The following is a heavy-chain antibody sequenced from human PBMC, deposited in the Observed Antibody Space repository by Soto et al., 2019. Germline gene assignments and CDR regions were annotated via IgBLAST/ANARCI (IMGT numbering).Heavy chain of an antibody. J-gene: IGHJ6*02. CDR2: ITSKAAGGTT. CDR1: GFTFTNAW. V-gene: IGHV3-15*07. Sequence: EVQLVESGGGLVEPGGSFRLSCAASGFTFTNAWMNWVRQAPGRALEWVGRITSKAAGGTTDYAAPVKGRFSISRDDSKTTLYLQMNSLKAEDTAVYYCTPGGVPEAAQGYYYSAMAVWGQGTTVTVSS. CDR3: TPGGVPEAAQGYYYSAMAV. D-gene: IGHD6-13*01.